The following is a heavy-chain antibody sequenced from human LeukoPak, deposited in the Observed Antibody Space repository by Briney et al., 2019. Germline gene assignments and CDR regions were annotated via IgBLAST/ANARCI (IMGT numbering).Heavy chain of an antibody. CDR3: ARGGGYSHFDY. Sequence: GRSLRLSCAASGFTFSSYGMHWVRQAPGKGLERVAVIWYDGSNKYYADSVKGRFTISRDNSKNTLYLQMNSLRAEDTAVYYCARGGGYSHFDYWGQGTLVTVSS. D-gene: IGHD5-12*01. CDR1: GFTFSSYG. J-gene: IGHJ4*02. CDR2: IWYDGSNK. V-gene: IGHV3-33*01.